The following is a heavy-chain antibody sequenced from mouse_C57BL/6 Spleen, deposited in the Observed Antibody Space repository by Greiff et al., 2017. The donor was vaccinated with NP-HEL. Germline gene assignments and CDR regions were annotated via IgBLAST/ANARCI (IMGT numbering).Heavy chain of an antibody. J-gene: IGHJ2*01. CDR3: AWGFTTVVADY. Sequence: VQLQESGPELVKPGASVKISCKASGYAFSSSWMNWVKQRPGKGLEWIGRIYPGDGDTNYNGKFKGKATLTADKSSSTAYMQLSSLTSEDSAVYFCAWGFTTVVADYWGQGTTLTVSS. CDR1: GYAFSSSW. CDR2: IYPGDGDT. V-gene: IGHV1-82*01. D-gene: IGHD1-1*01.